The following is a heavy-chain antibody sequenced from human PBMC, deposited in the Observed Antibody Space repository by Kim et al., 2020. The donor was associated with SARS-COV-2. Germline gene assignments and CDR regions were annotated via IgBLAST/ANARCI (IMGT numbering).Heavy chain of an antibody. Sequence: SETLSLTCTVSGGSISSGGYYWSWIRQHPGKGLEWIGYIYYSGSTYYNPSLKSRVTISVDTSKNQFSLKLSSVTAADTAVYYCARVIFPSYSINSGYFDYWGQGTLVTVSS. CDR3: ARVIFPSYSINSGYFDY. CDR2: IYYSGST. V-gene: IGHV4-31*03. CDR1: GGSISSGGYY. D-gene: IGHD3-10*01. J-gene: IGHJ4*02.